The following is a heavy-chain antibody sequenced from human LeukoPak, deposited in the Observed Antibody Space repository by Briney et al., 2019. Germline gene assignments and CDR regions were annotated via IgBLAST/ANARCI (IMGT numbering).Heavy chain of an antibody. CDR2: VYSSGKT. CDR3: ARGISTTLSHSRFEP. V-gene: IGHV4-39*07. CDR1: GAPIPYSGPYY. Sequence: SETLSLTCTVSGAPIPYSGPYYWSWIRQPAGKRLEYIGSVYSSGKTYYNPSLQTRVTVSLDRSRNQFSLNLYSSTAADTAVYYCARGISTTLSHSRFEPWGQGTLVTVSS. D-gene: IGHD1-1*01. J-gene: IGHJ5*02.